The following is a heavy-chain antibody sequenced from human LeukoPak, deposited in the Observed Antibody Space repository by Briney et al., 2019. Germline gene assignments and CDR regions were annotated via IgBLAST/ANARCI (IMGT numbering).Heavy chain of an antibody. CDR2: IWYDGSNK. V-gene: IGHV3-33*06. D-gene: IGHD1-26*01. J-gene: IGHJ6*02. CDR1: GFTFSSYG. CDR3: AKGEVGGANYYSGMDV. Sequence: GGSLRLSCAASGFTFSSYGMHWVRQAPGKGLEWVAVIWYDGSNKYYADSVKGRFTISRDNSKNTLYLQMNSLRAEDTAIYYCAKGEVGGANYYSGMDVWGQGTTVTVSS.